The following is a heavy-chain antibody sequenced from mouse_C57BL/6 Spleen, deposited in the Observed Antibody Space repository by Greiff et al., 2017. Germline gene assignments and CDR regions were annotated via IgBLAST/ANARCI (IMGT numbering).Heavy chain of an antibody. Sequence: EVKLMESGAELVKPGASVKLSCTASGFNIKDYYMHWVKQRTEQGLEWIGRIDPEDGETKYAPKFQGKATITADTSSNTAYLQLSSLTSEDTAVYYCALYYGNTRGFAYWGQGTLVTVSA. J-gene: IGHJ3*01. CDR1: GFNIKDYY. CDR3: ALYYGNTRGFAY. CDR2: IDPEDGET. D-gene: IGHD2-1*01. V-gene: IGHV14-2*01.